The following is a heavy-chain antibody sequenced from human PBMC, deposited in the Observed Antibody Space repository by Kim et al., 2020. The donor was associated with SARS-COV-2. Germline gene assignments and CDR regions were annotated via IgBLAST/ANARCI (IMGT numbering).Heavy chain of an antibody. CDR1: GGSFSGYY. CDR2: INHSGST. V-gene: IGHV4-34*01. J-gene: IGHJ4*02. D-gene: IGHD6-19*01. CDR3: ASLSIAVAGTYYFDH. Sequence: SETLSLTCAVYGGSFSGYYWTWIRQPPGKGLEWIGEINHSGSTNYNPSLKSRVTISVDTSKNQFSLNLSSVTAADTAVYYCASLSIAVAGTYYFDHWGQG.